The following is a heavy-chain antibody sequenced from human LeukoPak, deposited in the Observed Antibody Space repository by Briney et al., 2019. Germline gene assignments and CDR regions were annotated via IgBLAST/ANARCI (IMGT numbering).Heavy chain of an antibody. J-gene: IGHJ4*02. CDR1: GFTFSDYY. D-gene: IGHD2-2*01. CDR3: ARDFHSLTIVVVPAAIESLDY. CDR2: ISSSGSTI. Sequence: PGGSLRLSCAASGFTFSDYYMSWIRQAPGKGLEWVSYISSSGSTIYYADSVKGRFTISRDNAKNSLYLQMNSLRAEDTAVYYCARDFHSLTIVVVPAAIESLDYWGQGTLVTVSS. V-gene: IGHV3-11*04.